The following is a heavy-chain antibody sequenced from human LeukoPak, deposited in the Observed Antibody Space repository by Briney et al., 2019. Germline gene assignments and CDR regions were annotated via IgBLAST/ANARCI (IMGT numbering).Heavy chain of an antibody. D-gene: IGHD3-3*01. CDR1: GFTFSSYG. J-gene: IGHJ6*03. V-gene: IGHV3-33*01. CDR2: IWYDGSDK. Sequence: GSLRLSCAASGFTFSSYGMHWVRQAPGKGLEWVAVIWYDGSDKYYADSVKGRFTISRDNSKNTLYLQMNSLRAEDTAVYYYAAPITGSGYFDRTPYYMDVWVKGTTVTVSS. CDR3: AAPITGSGYFDRTPYYMDV.